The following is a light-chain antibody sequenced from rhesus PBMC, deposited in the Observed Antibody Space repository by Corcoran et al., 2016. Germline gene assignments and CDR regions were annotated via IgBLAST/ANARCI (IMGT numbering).Light chain of an antibody. CDR1: QGISSW. CDR2: KAS. V-gene: IGKV1-21*01. J-gene: IGKJ1*01. CDR3: QQYNSAPPT. Sequence: DIQMTQSPSSLSASVGDRVTITCRASQGISSWLVWYQQKPGKAPKLMIYKASSLNSGVPPRYSGSGSGTEFTLTISSLQPEDSAIYYCQQYNSAPPTFGQGTKVEIK.